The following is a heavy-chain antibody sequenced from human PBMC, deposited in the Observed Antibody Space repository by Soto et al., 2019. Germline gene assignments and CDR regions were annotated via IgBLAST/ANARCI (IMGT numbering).Heavy chain of an antibody. J-gene: IGHJ1*01. CDR2: VSASGLNT. Sequence: EVPLLESGGKLVQPGGSLTLSCAASGFTFSTYAMAWVRQAPGKGLEWVSGVSASGLNTDYADPVKGRFYISRYDSKDTVSLNMNSLGAEATAMDDWAKDRPLRTAGDFCEYWGLCPPVTVCS. CDR3: AKDRPLRTAGDFCEY. CDR1: GFTFSTYA. V-gene: IGHV3-23*01. D-gene: IGHD7-27*01.